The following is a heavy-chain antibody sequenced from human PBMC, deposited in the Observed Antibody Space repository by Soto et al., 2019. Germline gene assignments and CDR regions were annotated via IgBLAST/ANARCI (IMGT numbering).Heavy chain of an antibody. CDR3: GRTYGGDS. D-gene: IGHD4-17*01. Sequence: GESLKISCQSSDYSVTTNWIDWVRQMPGKDLEWMGTSFPGDSDTRYSPSFQGQVTISADESISTAYLQWSSLKASDTAIYYCGRTYGGDSWGQGTLVTVSS. J-gene: IGHJ4*02. CDR1: DYSVTTNW. CDR2: SFPGDSDT. V-gene: IGHV5-51*01.